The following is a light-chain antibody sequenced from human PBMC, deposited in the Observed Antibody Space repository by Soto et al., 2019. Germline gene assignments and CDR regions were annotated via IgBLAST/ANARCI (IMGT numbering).Light chain of an antibody. CDR2: GAS. CDR3: QQYNNWPPIT. CDR1: QSVSSN. J-gene: IGKJ5*01. V-gene: IGKV3-15*01. Sequence: ERVMMQSPATLALAPGERATLSCRASQSVSSNLAWYQQKPGQAPRLFIYGASTRATGIPARFSGSGSGTEFTLTISSLQSEDFAVYYCQQYNNWPPITFGQGTRLEIK.